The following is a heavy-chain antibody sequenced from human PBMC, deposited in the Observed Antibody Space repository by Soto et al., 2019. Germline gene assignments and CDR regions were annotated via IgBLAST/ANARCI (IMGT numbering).Heavy chain of an antibody. CDR3: ARVALYSNYNLYYYYYYMDV. CDR2: MNPNSGNT. Sequence: ASVKVSCKASGYTFTSYDINWVRQATGQGLEWMGWMNPNSGNTGYAQKFQGRVTMTRNTSISTAYMELSSLRSEDTAVYYCARVALYSNYNLYYYYYYMDVWGKGTTVTVS. V-gene: IGHV1-8*01. J-gene: IGHJ6*03. D-gene: IGHD4-4*01. CDR1: GYTFTSYD.